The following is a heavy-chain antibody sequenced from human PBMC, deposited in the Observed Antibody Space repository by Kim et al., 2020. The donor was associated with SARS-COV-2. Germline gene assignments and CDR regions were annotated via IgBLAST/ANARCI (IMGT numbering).Heavy chain of an antibody. V-gene: IGHV1-46*01. J-gene: IGHJ4*02. CDR1: GYTFTSYY. D-gene: IGHD3-22*01. CDR3: AKGGVYYYDSSGTPLDY. Sequence: ASVKVSCKASGYTFTSYYMHWVRQAPGQGLEWMGIINPSGGSTSYAQKFQGRVTMTRDTSTSTVYMELSSLRSEDTAVYYCAKGGVYYYDSSGTPLDYWGQGTLVTVSS. CDR2: INPSGGST.